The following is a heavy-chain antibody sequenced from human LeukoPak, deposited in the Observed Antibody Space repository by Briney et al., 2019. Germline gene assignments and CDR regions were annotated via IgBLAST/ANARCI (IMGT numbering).Heavy chain of an antibody. D-gene: IGHD6-19*01. CDR3: AGTSKWLAFDY. Sequence: PSETLSLTCTVSGGSISTNNYYWGWIRQPPGKGLEWIGNIFYSGSTYYSPSLKSRVTISLDTANNQFSLKLSSVTAADTAVYYCAGTSKWLAFDYWGQGTLVTVSS. CDR2: IFYSGST. CDR1: GGSISTNNYY. V-gene: IGHV4-39*07. J-gene: IGHJ4*02.